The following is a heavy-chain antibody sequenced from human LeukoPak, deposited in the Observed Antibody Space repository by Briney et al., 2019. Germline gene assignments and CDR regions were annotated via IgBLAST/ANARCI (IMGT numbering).Heavy chain of an antibody. CDR3: ARAPDILTGYYRGYFDY. CDR1: GFTFSSYG. Sequence: PGGSLRLSCAASGFTFSSYGMHWVRQAPGKGLEWVAVISYDGSNKYYADSVKGRFTISRDNSKNTLYLQMNSLRAEDTAVYYCARAPDILTGYYRGYFDYWGQGTLVTVSS. J-gene: IGHJ4*02. V-gene: IGHV3-30*03. D-gene: IGHD3-9*01. CDR2: ISYDGSNK.